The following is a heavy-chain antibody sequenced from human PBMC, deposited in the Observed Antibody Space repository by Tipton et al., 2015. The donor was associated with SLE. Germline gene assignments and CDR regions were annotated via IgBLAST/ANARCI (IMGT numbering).Heavy chain of an antibody. D-gene: IGHD5-24*01. CDR3: ARMRGGYNAHH. V-gene: IGHV4-61*09. J-gene: IGHJ5*02. CDR2: IYTSGRT. Sequence: TLSLTCSVSGASINSSMFYWTWIRQPAGKGLEWIGHIYTSGRTTYNPSLDSRVTISLDTSKNQFSLKVKSVTTADTAVYYCARMRGGYNAHHWGQGILVTVSS. CDR1: GASINSSMFY.